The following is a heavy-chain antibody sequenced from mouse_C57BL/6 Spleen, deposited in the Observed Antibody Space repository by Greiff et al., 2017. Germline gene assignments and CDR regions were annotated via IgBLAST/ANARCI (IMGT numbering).Heavy chain of an antibody. D-gene: IGHD1-1*01. CDR1: GFSLTSYG. V-gene: IGHV2-6-1*01. CDR2: IWSDGST. J-gene: IGHJ4*01. Sequence: QVQLKESGPGLVAPSQSLSITCTVSGFSLTSYGVHWVRQPPGKGLEWLVVIWSDGSTTYNSALKSRLSISKDNSKSQVFLKMNSLQTDDTAMYYCARHSTVVATHYYAMDYWGQGTSVTVSS. CDR3: ARHSTVVATHYYAMDY.